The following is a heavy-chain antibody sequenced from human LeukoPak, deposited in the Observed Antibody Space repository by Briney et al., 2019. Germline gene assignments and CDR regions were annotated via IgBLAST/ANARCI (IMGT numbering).Heavy chain of an antibody. CDR1: GYTFTSYY. J-gene: IGHJ4*02. D-gene: IGHD6-13*01. Sequence: ASVKVSCKASGYTFTSYYKHWVRQAPGQGLEWMGIINPSGGSTSYAQKFQGRVTMTRDTSTRTVYMELSSLRSEDTAVYYCARDQDVSGAAPGFDYWGQGTLVTVSS. CDR2: INPSGGST. V-gene: IGHV1-46*01. CDR3: ARDQDVSGAAPGFDY.